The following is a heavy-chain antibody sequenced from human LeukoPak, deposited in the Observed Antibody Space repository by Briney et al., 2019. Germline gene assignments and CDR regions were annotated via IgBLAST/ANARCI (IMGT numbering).Heavy chain of an antibody. CDR2: IFYTGDS. CDR3: ARRVPAAIRGYYHYAMDV. Sequence: SETLSLTCTISDVSISSYYWSWIRQPPGKGLEWIGYIFYTGDSNYNPSLKSRVTISVDSSTSEFFLKLSSVTAADTAVYFCARRVPAAIRGYYHYAMDVWGQGTTVTVSS. CDR1: DVSISSYY. D-gene: IGHD2-2*02. V-gene: IGHV4-59*03. J-gene: IGHJ6*02.